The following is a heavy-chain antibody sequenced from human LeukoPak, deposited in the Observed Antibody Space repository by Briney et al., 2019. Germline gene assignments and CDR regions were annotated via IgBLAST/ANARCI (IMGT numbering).Heavy chain of an antibody. V-gene: IGHV1-2*02. CDR3: ARDFIFYEILTGYYNLYYFDS. Sequence: ASVKVSCKASGYTFTSYYMHWVRQAPGQGLEWMGWINPNSGGTNYAQKFQGRVTMTRDTSISTAYMELSGLRSDDTAVYFCARDFIFYEILTGYYNLYYFDSWGQGTLVTVSS. CDR2: INPNSGGT. J-gene: IGHJ4*02. D-gene: IGHD3-9*01. CDR1: GYTFTSYY.